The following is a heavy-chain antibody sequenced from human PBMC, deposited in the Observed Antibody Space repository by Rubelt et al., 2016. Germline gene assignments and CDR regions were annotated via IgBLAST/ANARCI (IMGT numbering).Heavy chain of an antibody. V-gene: IGHV4-39*01. CDR2: IYSSGST. D-gene: IGHD6-19*01. Sequence: QLQLQESGPGLVKPSETLSLTCTVSGGSISGTIYYRGWIRQPPGKGLEWIGSIYSSGSTYYNPSLKSRVTISVDTSKNQFSLKLISVTAADTAVYYCARRYSNGLYWFFDLWGRGTLVTVSS. J-gene: IGHJ2*01. CDR3: ARRYSNGLYWFFDL. CDR1: GGSISGTIYY.